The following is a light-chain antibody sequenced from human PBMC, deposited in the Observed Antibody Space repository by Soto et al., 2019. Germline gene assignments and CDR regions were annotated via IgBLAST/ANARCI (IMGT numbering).Light chain of an antibody. J-gene: IGKJ3*01. CDR1: QSVSSK. CDR2: GAS. V-gene: IGKV3-15*01. Sequence: IVMTQSAATLSVCPGERATLSCRASQSVSSKLGWYQQKPGQAPRLLIYGASIRATGIPARFSGSGSGTEFTLTISSLQSEDFAVYYCQQYNNWPRTFGPGTKVDIK. CDR3: QQYNNWPRT.